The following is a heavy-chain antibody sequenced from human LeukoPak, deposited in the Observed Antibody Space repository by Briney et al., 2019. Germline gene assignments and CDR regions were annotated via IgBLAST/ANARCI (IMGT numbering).Heavy chain of an antibody. Sequence: ASVKVSCKASDYTFTSYGISWVRQAPGQGLEWMGWSSAYSGDTEYAQSLQGRVSMTTDISTNTAYTELRGLRSDDTAVYYCARQVLIAGGRYGMDVWGQGTTVTVSS. D-gene: IGHD2-15*01. J-gene: IGHJ6*02. CDR2: SSAYSGDT. CDR3: ARQVLIAGGRYGMDV. CDR1: DYTFTSYG. V-gene: IGHV1-18*01.